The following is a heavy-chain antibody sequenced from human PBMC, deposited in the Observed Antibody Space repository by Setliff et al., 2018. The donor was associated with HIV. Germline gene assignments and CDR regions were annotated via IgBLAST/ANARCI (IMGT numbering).Heavy chain of an antibody. Sequence: SETLSLTCTVSGDSINSGDYYWAWIRHHPGKGLQWIGYIYYSGSTNYNPSLKSRVIISVDSSKNQFFLKLTSVTAADTAMYYCARVSQDLLGAFDIWGQGTMVT. CDR2: IYYSGST. CDR3: ARVSQDLLGAFDI. CDR1: GDSINSGDYY. V-gene: IGHV4-31*03. D-gene: IGHD7-27*01. J-gene: IGHJ3*02.